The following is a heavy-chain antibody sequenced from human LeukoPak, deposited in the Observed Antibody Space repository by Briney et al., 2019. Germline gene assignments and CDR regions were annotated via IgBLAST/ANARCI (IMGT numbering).Heavy chain of an antibody. D-gene: IGHD3/OR15-3a*01. J-gene: IGHJ4*02. CDR2: ISYDGSNK. CDR1: GFTFSSYA. Sequence: GGSLRLSCAASGFTFSSYAMHWVRQAPGKGLEWVAVISYDGSNKYYAESVKGRFTISRDNSKNTLYLQMNSLRGEDTAVYYCARGPGDWLLYFDYWGQGTLVTVSS. V-gene: IGHV3-30-3*01. CDR3: ARGPGDWLLYFDY.